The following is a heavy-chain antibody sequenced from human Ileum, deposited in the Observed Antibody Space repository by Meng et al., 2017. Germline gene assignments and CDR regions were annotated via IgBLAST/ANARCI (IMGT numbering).Heavy chain of an antibody. CDR2: IKQDGSEK. J-gene: IGHJ4*02. CDR3: ARERGGLGFGEFSFDH. V-gene: IGHV3-7*01. D-gene: IGHD3-10*01. CDR1: GFTFSNYW. Sequence: GESLKISCEFSGFTFSNYWMSWVRQAPGKGLEWVANIKQDGSEKYYVDSVKGRFNITRDNAKNSLYLQMNSRRAEDTAVYYCARERGGLGFGEFSFDHWGQGILVTVSS.